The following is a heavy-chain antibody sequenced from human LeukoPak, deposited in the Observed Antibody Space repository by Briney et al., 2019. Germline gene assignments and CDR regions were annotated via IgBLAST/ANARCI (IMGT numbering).Heavy chain of an antibody. D-gene: IGHD3-10*01. Sequence: GGSLRLSCAASGFTFSTYAMSWVRQAPGKGLEWVSAISGSGSSTYSVDSVKGRFTISRDNSKNTLYLKINSLRAEDTAVYYCASAYSIIRGLVDYWGQGTLVTVSS. CDR1: GFTFSTYA. J-gene: IGHJ4*02. V-gene: IGHV3-23*02. CDR2: ISGSGSST. CDR3: ASAYSIIRGLVDY.